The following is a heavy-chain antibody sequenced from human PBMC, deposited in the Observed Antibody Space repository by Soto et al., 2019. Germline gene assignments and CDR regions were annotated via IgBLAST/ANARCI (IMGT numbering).Heavy chain of an antibody. V-gene: IGHV4-4*02. CDR3: ARDDHIVVVPTSLGAMDV. Sequence: SSETLSLTCAVYGGSISSNKWWSWVRQPPGKGLEWIGEIYHSGSTNYNPSLKSRVTISLDKSKNQFSLKLTSVTAADSAVYYCARDDHIVVVPTSLGAMDVWGQGTTVTVSS. D-gene: IGHD2-2*01. CDR1: GGSISSNKW. CDR2: IYHSGST. J-gene: IGHJ6*02.